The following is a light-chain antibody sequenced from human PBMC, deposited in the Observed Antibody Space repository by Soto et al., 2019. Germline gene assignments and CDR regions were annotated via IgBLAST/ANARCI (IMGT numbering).Light chain of an antibody. V-gene: IGLV2-8*01. CDR3: SSFAGSNNVL. CDR1: SSDVGAYNY. J-gene: IGLJ2*01. Sequence: QAVVTQPPSASGSPGQSVTISCTGTSSDVGAYNYVSWYQQHPGKAPKLMIYEVSKRPSGVPDRFSGSKSGNTASLTVSGLQAEDEADYYCSSFAGSNNVLFGGGTKLTVL. CDR2: EVS.